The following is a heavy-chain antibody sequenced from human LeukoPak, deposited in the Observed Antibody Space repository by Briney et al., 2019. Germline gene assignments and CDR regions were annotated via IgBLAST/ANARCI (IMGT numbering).Heavy chain of an antibody. J-gene: IGHJ6*02. D-gene: IGHD6-13*01. CDR1: GFTVSSNY. Sequence: GGSLRLSCAASGFTVSSNYMSWVRQAPGKGLEWVSVIYSSGSTYYADSVKGRFTISRDNSKNTLYLQMSSLRAEDTALYYCARGQPPSYYDMDVWGQGTTVTVSS. CDR2: IYSSGST. CDR3: ARGQPPSYYDMDV. V-gene: IGHV3-66*01.